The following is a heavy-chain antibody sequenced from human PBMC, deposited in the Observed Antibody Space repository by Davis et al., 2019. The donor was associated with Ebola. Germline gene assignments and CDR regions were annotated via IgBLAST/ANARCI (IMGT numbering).Heavy chain of an antibody. CDR1: GFTFSSYA. CDR2: ISGSGGST. J-gene: IGHJ5*02. CDR3: AKGPDSLVPDSTFDP. Sequence: GESLKISCAASGFTFSSYAMSWVRQAPGKGLEWVSAISGSGGSTYYADSVKGRFTISRDNSKNTLYLQMNSLRAEDTAVYYCAKGPDSLVPDSTFDPWGQGTLVTVSS. D-gene: IGHD2-2*01. V-gene: IGHV3-23*01.